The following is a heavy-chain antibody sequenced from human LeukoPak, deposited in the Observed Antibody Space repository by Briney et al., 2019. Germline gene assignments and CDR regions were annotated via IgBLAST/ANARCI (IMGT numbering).Heavy chain of an antibody. V-gene: IGHV1-2*02. CDR3: ARSARHCNNGVCFTDYYIDL. Sequence: GASVKVSCKASGYTFTGYYMHWVRQAPGQGLEWMGWINPNSGGTNYAQKFQGRVTMTRDTSISTAYMEMGSLTSDDTAVHYCARSARHCNNGVCFTDYYIDLWGKGTTVIVSS. D-gene: IGHD2-8*01. CDR1: GYTFTGYY. J-gene: IGHJ6*03. CDR2: INPNSGGT.